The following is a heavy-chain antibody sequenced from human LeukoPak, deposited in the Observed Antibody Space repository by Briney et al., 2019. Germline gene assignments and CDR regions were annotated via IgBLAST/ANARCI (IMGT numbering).Heavy chain of an antibody. CDR1: GYTFTSYY. V-gene: IGHV1-46*01. Sequence: ASVKVSCKVSGYTFTSYYMYWVRQAPGQGLEWMGQINPSGVTTSYAQKFQGRVIMTRDTSTSTVYMELSSLRSEDTAVYYCARDPEVSMVRGVIIDYWGQGTLVTVSS. J-gene: IGHJ4*02. CDR2: INPSGVTT. D-gene: IGHD3-10*01. CDR3: ARDPEVSMVRGVIIDY.